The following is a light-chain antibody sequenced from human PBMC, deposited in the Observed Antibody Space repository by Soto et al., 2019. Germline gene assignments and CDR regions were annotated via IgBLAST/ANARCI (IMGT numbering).Light chain of an antibody. V-gene: IGKV3-20*01. CDR3: QKYGGSPRT. Sequence: EIVLTQSPGTLSLSPGERATLSCRASQSVSSSSLAWYQQKRGQAPRLLIHDASSRATGIPDWFSGSGSGTDFTLTISRLEPEDFAVYYCQKYGGSPRTFGQGTKVEFK. CDR1: QSVSSSS. CDR2: DAS. J-gene: IGKJ1*01.